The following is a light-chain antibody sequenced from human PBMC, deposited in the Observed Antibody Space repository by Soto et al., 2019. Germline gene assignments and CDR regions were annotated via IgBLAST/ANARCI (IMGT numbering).Light chain of an antibody. Sequence: DIVMTQSPATLSVSPGERATLSCRASQSVSSNLAWYQQKPGQAPRLLIYGASSRATGIPDRFSGSGSGTDFTLTINRLEPEDFAVYYCQQYGRSLWTFGQGGKVDI. CDR3: QQYGRSLWT. J-gene: IGKJ1*01. CDR2: GAS. V-gene: IGKV3-20*01. CDR1: QSVSSN.